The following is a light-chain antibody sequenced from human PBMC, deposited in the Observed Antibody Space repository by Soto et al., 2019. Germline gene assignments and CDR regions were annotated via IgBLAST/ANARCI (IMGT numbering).Light chain of an antibody. V-gene: IGLV2-14*01. J-gene: IGLJ1*01. CDR1: SSDVGGYNY. Sequence: QSVLTQPASVSGSPGQSITISCTGTSSDVGGYNYVSWYQQHPGKAPKLMIYDVSNWPSGVSNRFSGSKSGNTASLTISGLQAEDEADYYCSSYTSSSTLPDVFGTGTKVTVL. CDR3: SSYTSSSTLPDV. CDR2: DVS.